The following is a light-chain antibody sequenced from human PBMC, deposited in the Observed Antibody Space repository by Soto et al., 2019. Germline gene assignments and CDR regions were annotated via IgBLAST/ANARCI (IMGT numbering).Light chain of an antibody. Sequence: DIVMTQSPDSLAVSLGERVTINCKSSQSVLYSSNNRNYLAWYQQKPGQPPNLLIYWASTRESGVPDRFSGSGSGTDFTLTISSLQAEDVAVYYCQQYYNTRWTFGQGTKVEIK. J-gene: IGKJ1*01. CDR3: QQYYNTRWT. V-gene: IGKV4-1*01. CDR2: WAS. CDR1: QSVLYSSNNRNY.